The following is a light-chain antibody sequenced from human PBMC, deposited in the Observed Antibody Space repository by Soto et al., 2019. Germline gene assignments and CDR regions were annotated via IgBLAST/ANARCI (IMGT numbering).Light chain of an antibody. Sequence: QSVLTQPPSVSAAPGQKVTISCSGSNSNIGNNDVSWYQQLPGTAPKLVIYDNNKRPSGTPDRFSGSKSGTSATLDITGLQTGDEADYYCGAWDSSLSNGVIGGGTKVTVL. J-gene: IGLJ2*01. CDR2: DNN. CDR3: GAWDSSLSNGV. CDR1: NSNIGNND. V-gene: IGLV1-51*01.